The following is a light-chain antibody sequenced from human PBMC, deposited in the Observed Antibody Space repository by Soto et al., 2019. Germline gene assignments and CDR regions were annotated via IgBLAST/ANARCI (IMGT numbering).Light chain of an antibody. CDR1: QSITNW. V-gene: IGKV1-5*01. Sequence: SAPPLSPPAADRATITCRASQSITNWLAWYQQKPGKAPKLLIYDASSLQSGVPSRFSGSGSGTEFTLTISSLQTDDFATYYCQQYDSYSWTFGQGTKVDI. J-gene: IGKJ1*01. CDR2: DAS. CDR3: QQYDSYSWT.